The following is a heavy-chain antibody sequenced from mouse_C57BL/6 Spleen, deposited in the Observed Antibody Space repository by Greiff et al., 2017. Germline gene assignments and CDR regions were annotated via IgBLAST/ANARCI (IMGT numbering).Heavy chain of an antibody. CDR3: ARRITTVVHYAMDY. V-gene: IGHV1-54*01. CDR1: GYAFTNYL. D-gene: IGHD1-1*01. Sequence: QVQLQQSGAELVRPGPSVKVSCKASGYAFTNYLIEWVKQRPGQGLEWIGVINPGSGGTNYNEKFKGKATLTADKSSSTAYMQLSSLTSEDSAVYFCARRITTVVHYAMDYWGQGTSVTVSS. CDR2: INPGSGGT. J-gene: IGHJ4*01.